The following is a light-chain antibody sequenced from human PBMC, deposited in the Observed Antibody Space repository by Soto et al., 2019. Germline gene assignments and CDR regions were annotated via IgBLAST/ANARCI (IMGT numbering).Light chain of an antibody. J-gene: IGKJ4*01. CDR2: DSS. CDR3: QQRNSWPPPT. V-gene: IGKV3-11*01. Sequence: EIVLTQSPATLSLSPGERATLSCRASQSIRNSLAWYQEKPGQAPRLLIYDSSNRATGIPPRFSGSGSGTDFTLTISSLEPEDFAIYYCQQRNSWPPPTFGGGTRVEI. CDR1: QSIRNS.